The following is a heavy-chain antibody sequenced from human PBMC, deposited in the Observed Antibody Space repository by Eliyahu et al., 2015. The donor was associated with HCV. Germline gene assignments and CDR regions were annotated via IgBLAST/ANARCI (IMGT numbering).Heavy chain of an antibody. CDR1: GGSISSSSYY. CDR2: IYYSGSX. D-gene: IGHD2-2*02. Sequence: QLQLQESGPGLVKPSETLSLTCTVSGGSISSSSYYWGWIRQPPGKGLEWIGSIYYSGSXYYNPFLKSRVTISVDTSKNQFSLKLSSVTAADTAVYYCARDSCSSTSCYILNWFDPWGQGTLVTVSS. CDR3: ARDSCSSTSCYILNWFDP. J-gene: IGHJ5*02. V-gene: IGHV4-39*07.